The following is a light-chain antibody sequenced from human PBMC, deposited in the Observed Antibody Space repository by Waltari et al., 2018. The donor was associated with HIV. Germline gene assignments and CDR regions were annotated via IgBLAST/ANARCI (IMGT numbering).Light chain of an antibody. CDR1: RGNIGSNS. V-gene: IGLV1-47*02. CDR2: SSA. J-gene: IGLJ3*02. CDR3: ATWDDLLSGRV. Sequence: QSVLTQPSSASGTPGQRVTMSCSGTRGNIGSNSVDWYQPFPGTAPKLIIFSSAERPSGVPDRFSGSKSGTAGTLSISGLRAEDEGIYYCATWDDLLSGRVFGGGTKLSVL.